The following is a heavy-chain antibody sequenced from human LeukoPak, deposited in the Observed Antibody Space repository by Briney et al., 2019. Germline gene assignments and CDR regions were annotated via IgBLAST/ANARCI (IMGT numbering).Heavy chain of an antibody. J-gene: IGHJ4*02. Sequence: SATLSLTCTVSGGSISSYYWSWIRQPPGKGLEWIGYIYYSGSTYYNPSLKSRVTISVDTSKNQFSLKLSSVTAADTAVYYCARAPGGDDYGDYVDYWGQGTLVTVSS. CDR1: GGSISSYY. V-gene: IGHV4-59*12. CDR3: ARAPGGDDYGDYVDY. CDR2: IYYSGST. D-gene: IGHD4-17*01.